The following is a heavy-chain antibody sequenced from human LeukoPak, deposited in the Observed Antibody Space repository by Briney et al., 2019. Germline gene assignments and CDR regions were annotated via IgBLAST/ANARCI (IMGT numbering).Heavy chain of an antibody. CDR1: GFTFDDYT. V-gene: IGHV3-43*01. CDR2: ISWDGGST. Sequence: GGSLRLSCAASGFTFDDYTMHWVRQAPGKGLEWVSLISWDGGSTYYADSVRGRFTISRDNSKNSLYLQMNSLRTEDTALYYCAKDRGYQLPLGAFDIWGQGTMVTVSS. CDR3: AKDRGYQLPLGAFDI. D-gene: IGHD2-2*01. J-gene: IGHJ3*02.